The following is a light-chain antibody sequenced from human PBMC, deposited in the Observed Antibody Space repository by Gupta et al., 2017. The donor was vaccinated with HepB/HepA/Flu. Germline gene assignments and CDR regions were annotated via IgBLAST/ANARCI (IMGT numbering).Light chain of an antibody. Sequence: SYVLPQPPSVSVAPGPTAEITCGGDNIGRKSVFWYQQKPGQAPVLLIYYDSDRPSGIPERFSGSNSGNTATLTINRVEAGDAADYYCQVWDDYSFHLVFGGGTKLTVL. V-gene: IGLV3-21*04. CDR2: YDS. J-gene: IGLJ2*01. CDR3: QVWDDYSFHLV. CDR1: NIGRKS.